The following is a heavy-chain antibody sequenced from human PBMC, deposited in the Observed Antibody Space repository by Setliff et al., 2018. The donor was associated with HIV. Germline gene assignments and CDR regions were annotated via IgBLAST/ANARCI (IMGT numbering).Heavy chain of an antibody. Sequence: GGSLRLSCAASGFTFSDYAMHWVRQAPGKGLEWVANIKQDGSEKYYVDSVKGRFTISRDNAKNSLYLQMNSLRAEDTAVYYCARPIAAAGLFDSWGQGTLVTVSS. CDR3: ARPIAAAGLFDS. D-gene: IGHD6-13*01. J-gene: IGHJ4*02. CDR2: IKQDGSEK. V-gene: IGHV3-7*01. CDR1: GFTFSDYA.